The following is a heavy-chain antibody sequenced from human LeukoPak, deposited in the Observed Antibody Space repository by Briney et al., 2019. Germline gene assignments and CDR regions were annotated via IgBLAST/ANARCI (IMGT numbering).Heavy chain of an antibody. CDR2: INHSGST. CDR3: ARAGYDAAFDY. D-gene: IGHD3-3*01. J-gene: IGHJ4*02. V-gene: IGHV4-34*01. CDR1: GGSFSGYY. Sequence: PSETLSLTCAVYGGSFSGYYWGWIRQPPGKGLEWIGEINHSGSTNYNPSLKSRVTISVDTSKNQFSLKLSSVTAADTAVYYCARAGYDAAFDYWGQGTLVTVSS.